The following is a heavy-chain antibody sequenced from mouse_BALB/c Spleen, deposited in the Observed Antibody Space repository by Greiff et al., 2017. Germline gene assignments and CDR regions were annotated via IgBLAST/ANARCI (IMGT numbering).Heavy chain of an antibody. CDR2: INSNGGST. V-gene: IGHV5-6-3*01. CDR1: GFTFSSYG. J-gene: IGHJ3*01. D-gene: IGHD3-3*01. CDR3: ARDGPLGQAWFAY. Sequence: EVKLMESGGGLVQPGGSLKLSCAASGFTFSSYGMSWVRQTPDKRLELVATINSNGGSTYYPDSVKGRFTISRDNAKNTLYLQMSSRKSEDTAMYYCARDGPLGQAWFAYWGQGTLVTVSA.